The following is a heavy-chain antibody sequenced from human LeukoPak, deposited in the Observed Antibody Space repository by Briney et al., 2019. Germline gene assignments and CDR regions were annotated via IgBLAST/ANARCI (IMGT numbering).Heavy chain of an antibody. CDR2: IYTSGST. Sequence: PSETLSLTRTVSGGSISSYYWSWIRQPAGKGLEWIGRIYTSGSTNYNPSLKSRVTMSVDTSKNQFSLKLSSVTAADTAVYYCARDSDIVVVPAAFSWFDPWGQGTLVTVSS. D-gene: IGHD2-2*01. V-gene: IGHV4-4*07. J-gene: IGHJ5*02. CDR3: ARDSDIVVVPAAFSWFDP. CDR1: GGSISSYY.